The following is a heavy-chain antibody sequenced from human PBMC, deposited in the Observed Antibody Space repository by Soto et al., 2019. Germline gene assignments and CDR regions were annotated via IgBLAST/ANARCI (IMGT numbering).Heavy chain of an antibody. CDR3: AREMGTSRITIFGVVPDDAFDI. CDR2: INPNSGGT. D-gene: IGHD3-3*01. V-gene: IGHV1-2*04. J-gene: IGHJ3*02. CDR1: GYTFTGYY. Sequence: ASVKVSCKASGYTFTGYYMHCVRQAPGQGLEWMGWINPNSGGTNYAQKFQGWVTMTRDTSISTAYMELSRLRSDDTAVYYCAREMGTSRITIFGVVPDDAFDIWGQGTMVTVSS.